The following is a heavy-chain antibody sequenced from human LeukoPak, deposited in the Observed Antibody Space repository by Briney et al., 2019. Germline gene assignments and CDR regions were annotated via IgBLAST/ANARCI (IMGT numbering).Heavy chain of an antibody. Sequence: SETLSLTCTVSGGSISSGSYYWSWIRQPAGKGLEWIGRIYTSGSTYYNPSLKSRVTISVDTSKNQFSLKLSSVTAADTAVYYCASGPPTVGTPFGYWGQGTLVTVSS. V-gene: IGHV4-61*02. CDR3: ASGPPTVGTPFGY. CDR1: GGSISSGSYY. D-gene: IGHD7-27*01. J-gene: IGHJ4*02. CDR2: IYTSGST.